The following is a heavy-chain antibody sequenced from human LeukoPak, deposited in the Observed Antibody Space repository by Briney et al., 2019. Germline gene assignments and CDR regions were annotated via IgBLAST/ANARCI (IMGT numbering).Heavy chain of an antibody. Sequence: GGSLRLSCEASGLTVSGNYMTWVRQAPGKGLEWVSVIYSGGSTYYADSVKGRFTISRDSSKNTLYLQMNSLRPEDTAVYYCARDPYTSSWYWAFDIWGQGTMVTVSS. J-gene: IGHJ3*02. CDR1: GLTVSGNY. CDR2: IYSGGST. V-gene: IGHV3-66*02. CDR3: ARDPYTSSWYWAFDI. D-gene: IGHD6-13*01.